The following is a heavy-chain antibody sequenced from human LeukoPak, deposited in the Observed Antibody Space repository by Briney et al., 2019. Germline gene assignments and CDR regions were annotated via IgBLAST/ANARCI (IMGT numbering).Heavy chain of an antibody. CDR3: ARDRRASSSGWFHDAFDI. V-gene: IGHV4-59*01. Sequence: KPSETLSLTCTVSGGSISGYYWSWIRQPPGKGLEWIGYIYYSGSTNYNPSLKSRVTISVDTSKNQFSLKLSSVTAADTAVYCCARDRRASSSGWFHDAFDIWGQGTMVTVSS. D-gene: IGHD6-19*01. CDR2: IYYSGST. CDR1: GGSISGYY. J-gene: IGHJ3*02.